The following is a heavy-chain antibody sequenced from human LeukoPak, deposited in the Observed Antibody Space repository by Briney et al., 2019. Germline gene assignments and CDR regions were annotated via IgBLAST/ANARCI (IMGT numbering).Heavy chain of an antibody. CDR1: GVSISSYY. Sequence: PSETLSLTCTVSGVSISSYYWTWIRQPPGKGLEWIGNIDYSGNTKYNPSLKSRVTISVDTSKNQFSLKLSSVTAADTAVYYCARWYYDSSWYRYFDYWGQGTLVTVSS. D-gene: IGHD3-22*01. J-gene: IGHJ4*02. CDR2: IDYSGNT. V-gene: IGHV4-59*01. CDR3: ARWYYDSSWYRYFDY.